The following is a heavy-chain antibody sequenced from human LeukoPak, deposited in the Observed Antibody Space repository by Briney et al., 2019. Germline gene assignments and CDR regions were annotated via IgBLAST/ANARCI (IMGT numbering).Heavy chain of an antibody. Sequence: GGSLRLSCAASGFIFRSYAMSWVRQAPGKGLEWVSAISGSGGSTYYADPVKGRFTISRGNSKNTLYLQMSSLRAEDTAVYYCAKTPYLYCSGGTCYADYWGQGTLVTVSS. CDR1: GFIFRSYA. CDR3: AKTPYLYCSGGTCYADY. J-gene: IGHJ4*02. CDR2: ISGSGGST. V-gene: IGHV3-23*01. D-gene: IGHD2-15*01.